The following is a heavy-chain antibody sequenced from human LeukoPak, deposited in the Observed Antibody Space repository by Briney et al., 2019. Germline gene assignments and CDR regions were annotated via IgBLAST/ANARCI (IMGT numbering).Heavy chain of an antibody. V-gene: IGHV1-46*01. J-gene: IGHJ4*02. Sequence: VASVKVSCKASGYTFTSYYIHWVRQAPGQGLEWMGLINPSGGTTSYAQKFQGRVTMTRDMSTSTVYMELSSLRSDDTAVYYCARVGAGTTWVVYTNLTPVGDHTDYWGQGTLVTVSS. CDR1: GYTFTSYY. CDR3: ARVGAGTTWVVYTNLTPVGDHTDY. CDR2: INPSGGTT. D-gene: IGHD1-7*01.